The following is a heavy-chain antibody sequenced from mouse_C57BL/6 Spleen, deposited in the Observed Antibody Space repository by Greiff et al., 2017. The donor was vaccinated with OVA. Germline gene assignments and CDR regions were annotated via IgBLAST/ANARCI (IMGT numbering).Heavy chain of an antibody. CDR1: GYTFTDYY. D-gene: IGHD1-1*01. Sequence: EVQLQQSGPELVKPGASVKISCKASGYTFTDYYMNWVKQSHGKSLEWIGDINPNNGGTSYNQKFKGKATLTVDKSSSTAYMELRSLTSEDSAVYYCAIRVYGSSYDYFDYWGQGTTLTVSS. J-gene: IGHJ2*01. CDR2: INPNNGGT. CDR3: AIRVYGSSYDYFDY. V-gene: IGHV1-26*01.